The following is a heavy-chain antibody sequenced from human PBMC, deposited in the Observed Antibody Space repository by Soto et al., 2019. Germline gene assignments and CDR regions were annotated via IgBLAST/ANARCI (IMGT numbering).Heavy chain of an antibody. Sequence: XSVKVTFKASGYSFTSYGIIWVRQAPGQGLEWMGWISAYNGNTNYAQKLQGRVTMTTDTSTSTAYMELRSLRSDDTAVYYRARNQYCSAGSCYDWFDPWGQGTLVTVSS. CDR2: ISAYNGNT. V-gene: IGHV1-18*01. CDR1: GYSFTSYG. J-gene: IGHJ5*02. CDR3: ARNQYCSAGSCYDWFDP. D-gene: IGHD2-15*01.